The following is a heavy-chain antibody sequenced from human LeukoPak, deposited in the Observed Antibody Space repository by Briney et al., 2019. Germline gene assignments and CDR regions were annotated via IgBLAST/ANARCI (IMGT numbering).Heavy chain of an antibody. V-gene: IGHV3-21*06. CDR3: AKDPWGSSSF. Sequence: PGGSLILSCGASGFTFSDYSVNWVRQAPGKGLEWVSSISGSGSHIYYADSLKGRFTISRDSAKNSVSLQMSSLRADDTAVYYCAKDPWGSSSFWGQGTLVIVSS. CDR1: GFTFSDYS. D-gene: IGHD6-6*01. J-gene: IGHJ4*02. CDR2: ISGSGSHI.